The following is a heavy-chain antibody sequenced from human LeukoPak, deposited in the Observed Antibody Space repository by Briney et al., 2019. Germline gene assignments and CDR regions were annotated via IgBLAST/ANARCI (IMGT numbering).Heavy chain of an antibody. CDR3: TSYYDYVWGSYRDDAFDI. J-gene: IGHJ3*02. CDR1: GFTFSSYW. CDR2: IKQDGSEK. V-gene: IGHV3-7*01. Sequence: PGGSLRLSCAASGFTFSSYWMSWVRQAPGKGLEWVANIKQDGSEKYYVDSVKGRFTISRDNAENSLYLQMNSLRAEDTAVYYCTSYYDYVWGSYRDDAFDIWGQGTMVTVSS. D-gene: IGHD3-16*02.